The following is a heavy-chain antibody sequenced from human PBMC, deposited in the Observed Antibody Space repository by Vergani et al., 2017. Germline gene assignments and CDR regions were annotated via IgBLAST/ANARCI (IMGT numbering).Heavy chain of an antibody. CDR1: GATFRSNT. J-gene: IGHJ4*02. D-gene: IGHD3-22*01. CDR3: ARPNYYDSSGYLGY. CDR2: IIPVLGKT. Sequence: QVQLVQSGAEVKKPGSSVKVSCKASGATFRSNTISWVRRVPGQGLEWMGRIIPVLGKTKYAQDFQGRLTITADESTSTAYMELSSLRSEDTAVYYCARPNYYDSSGYLGYWGQGTLVTVSS. V-gene: IGHV1-69*02.